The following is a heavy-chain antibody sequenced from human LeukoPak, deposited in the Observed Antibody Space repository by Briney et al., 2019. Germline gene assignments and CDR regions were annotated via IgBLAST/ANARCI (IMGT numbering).Heavy chain of an antibody. D-gene: IGHD6-13*01. CDR2: IYYSGST. CDR1: GGSISSSSYY. J-gene: IGHJ4*02. CDR3: AKDDSSSWSIDY. V-gene: IGHV4-39*07. Sequence: SETLSLTCTVSGGSISSSSYYWGWIRQPPGKGLEWIGSIYYSGSTYYNPSLKSRVTISVDTSKNQFSLKLSSVTAADTAVYYCAKDDSSSWSIDYWGQGTPVTVSS.